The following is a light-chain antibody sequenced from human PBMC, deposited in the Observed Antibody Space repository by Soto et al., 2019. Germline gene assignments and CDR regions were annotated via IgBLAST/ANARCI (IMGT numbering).Light chain of an antibody. CDR1: QSINTY. CDR3: QQRSNWPLT. V-gene: IGKV3-11*01. Sequence: EVVLTQSPATLSSSPGESVTLSCRASQSINTYLAWYQQKPGQAPRLLIYDASYRAAGIPSRFSGSGSGTDFTLTISSLEPADSAIYHCQQRSNWPLTFGGGTKVEI. CDR2: DAS. J-gene: IGKJ4*01.